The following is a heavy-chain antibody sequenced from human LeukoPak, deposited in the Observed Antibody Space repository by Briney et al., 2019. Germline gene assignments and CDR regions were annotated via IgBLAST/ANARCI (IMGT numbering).Heavy chain of an antibody. CDR2: IRNDGSDT. J-gene: IGHJ6*04. CDR3: VKDNPVCHV. CDR1: GFTFSDNG. Sequence: TGGSLRLSCTASGFTFSDNGMHWARQAPGKGLEWVAFIRNDGSDTYYADSVKGRFTISRDNAKNTLYLQMNSLTTEDTAVYYCVKDNPVCHVWGKGTTVAVSS. V-gene: IGHV3-30*02. D-gene: IGHD2-2*01.